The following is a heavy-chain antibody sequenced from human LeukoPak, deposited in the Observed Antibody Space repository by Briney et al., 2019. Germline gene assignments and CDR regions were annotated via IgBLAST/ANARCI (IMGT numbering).Heavy chain of an antibody. J-gene: IGHJ5*02. CDR2: ISGSGGST. Sequence: GGSLRLSCAASGFTFSSYAMSWVRQAPGKGLEWVSTISGSGGSTYYADSVKGRFTISRDNSKNTLYLQMNSLRAEDTAVYYCAKDPTTGTTPNWFDPWGQGTLVTVSS. V-gene: IGHV3-23*01. CDR3: AKDPTTGTTPNWFDP. CDR1: GFTFSSYA. D-gene: IGHD1-1*01.